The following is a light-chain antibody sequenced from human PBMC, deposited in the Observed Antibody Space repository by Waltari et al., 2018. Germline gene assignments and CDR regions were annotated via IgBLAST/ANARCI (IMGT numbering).Light chain of an antibody. Sequence: QSVLTQPPSASGTPGQRVTISCSGTSSNTGSNSVNWYQHLPGAAPQLLIYIDNQRPAGGPDRFSGSKSGSSATLAIGGLQSEDEADYYCSSWDDSLKGPLFGGGTKLTVL. CDR3: SSWDDSLKGPL. CDR1: SSNTGSNS. V-gene: IGLV1-44*01. CDR2: IDN. J-gene: IGLJ3*02.